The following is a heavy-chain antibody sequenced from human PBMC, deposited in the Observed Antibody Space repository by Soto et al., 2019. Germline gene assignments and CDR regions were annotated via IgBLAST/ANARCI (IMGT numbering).Heavy chain of an antibody. V-gene: IGHV4-34*01. D-gene: IGHD2-15*01. J-gene: IGHJ4*02. CDR1: GGSFSGYY. CDR3: ARGGKVVAATHDY. CDR2: INHSGST. Sequence: SETLSLTCAVYGGSFSGYYWSWIRQPPGKGLEWIGEINHSGSTNYNPSLKSRVTISVDTSKNQFSLKLSSVTAADTAVYYCARGGKVVAATHDYWGQGTLVTVSS.